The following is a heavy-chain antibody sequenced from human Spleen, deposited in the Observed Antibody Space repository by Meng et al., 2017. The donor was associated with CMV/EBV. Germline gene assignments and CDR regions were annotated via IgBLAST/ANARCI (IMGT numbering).Heavy chain of an antibody. Sequence: SGGSVSSGSYYWNWIRQPTGKGLEWIGYIYHSGSTNYTPSLKSRVTMSVDTSKNQFSLKLSSVTAADTAVYYCARGDYYDFWSGLDFWGQGMLVTVSS. D-gene: IGHD3-3*01. CDR1: GGSVSSGSYY. CDR3: ARGDYYDFWSGLDF. J-gene: IGHJ4*02. V-gene: IGHV4-61*01. CDR2: IYHSGST.